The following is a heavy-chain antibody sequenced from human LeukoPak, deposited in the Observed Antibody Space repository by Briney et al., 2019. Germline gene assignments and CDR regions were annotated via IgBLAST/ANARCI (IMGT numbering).Heavy chain of an antibody. D-gene: IGHD2/OR15-2a*01. CDR2: VFYSGTT. J-gene: IGHJ4*02. CDR3: ARHGTCSRARCDRFIDY. CDR1: GGSVFSSSDY. Sequence: SETLSLTCTVSGGSVFSSSDYWAWIRQPPGMGLEWIGSVFYSGTTYYSPSLKSRVTISVDTSKNQFFLKMNSVTAADTAVYYCARHGTCSRARCDRFIDYWGQGTLVTVSS. V-gene: IGHV4-39*01.